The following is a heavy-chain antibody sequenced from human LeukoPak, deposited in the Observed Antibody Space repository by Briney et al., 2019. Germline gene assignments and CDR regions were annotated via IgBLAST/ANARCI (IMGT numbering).Heavy chain of an antibody. CDR1: GFTFSSYS. CDR3: AKVGRGYSYGYLDY. CDR2: ISYDGSNK. V-gene: IGHV3-30*18. J-gene: IGHJ4*02. D-gene: IGHD5-18*01. Sequence: GGSLRLSCAASGFTFSSYSMNWVRQAPGKGLEWVAVISYDGSNKYYADSVKGRFTISRDNSKNTLYLQMSSLRAEDTAVYYCAKVGRGYSYGYLDYWGQGTLVTVSS.